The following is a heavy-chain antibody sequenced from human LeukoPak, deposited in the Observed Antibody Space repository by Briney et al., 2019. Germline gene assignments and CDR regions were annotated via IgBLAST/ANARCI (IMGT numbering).Heavy chain of an antibody. CDR2: ISSSSSTI. Sequence: GGSLRLSYSVSGFTFENFAMNWVRQAPGKGLEWVSYISSSSSTIYYADSVKGRFTISRDNAKNSLYLQMNSLRAEDTAVYYCARDGVGSGSYYGQKTHFDYWGQGTLVTVSS. CDR3: ARDGVGSGSYYGQKTHFDY. CDR1: GFTFENFA. D-gene: IGHD1-26*01. V-gene: IGHV3-48*01. J-gene: IGHJ4*02.